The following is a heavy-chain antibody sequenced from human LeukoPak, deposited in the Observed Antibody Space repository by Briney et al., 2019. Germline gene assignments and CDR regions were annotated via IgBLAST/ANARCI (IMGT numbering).Heavy chain of an antibody. CDR3: ATGVRGYNSALDY. Sequence: GGSLRLPCAASGFTFSNYYMNWVRQAPGKGLEWVSSISSGSSYIYYADSLKGRFTISRDNAKNSLYLQMNSLRAEDTAVYYCATGVRGYNSALDYWGQGTLVTVSP. CDR1: GFTFSNYY. D-gene: IGHD6-19*01. J-gene: IGHJ4*02. CDR2: ISSGSSYI. V-gene: IGHV3-21*01.